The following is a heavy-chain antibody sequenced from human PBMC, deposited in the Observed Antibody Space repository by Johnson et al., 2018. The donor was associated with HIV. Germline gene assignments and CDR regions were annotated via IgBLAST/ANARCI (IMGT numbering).Heavy chain of an antibody. CDR2: ISYDGSNK. V-gene: IGHV3-30*03. J-gene: IGHJ3*02. CDR1: GFTFSSYG. D-gene: IGHD6-13*01. CDR3: ARAGWRQLVEDAFDI. Sequence: VQLVESGGGVVQPGRSLRLSCAASGFTFSSYGMHWVRQAPGKGLEWVAVISYDGSNKYYADSVKGRFTISRDNSKNTVYLQMNSLRAEDTAVYYCARAGWRQLVEDAFDIWGQGTMVTVSS.